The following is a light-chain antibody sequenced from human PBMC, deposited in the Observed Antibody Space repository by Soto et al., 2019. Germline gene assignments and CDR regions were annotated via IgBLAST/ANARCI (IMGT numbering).Light chain of an antibody. J-gene: IGLJ2*01. V-gene: IGLV2-11*01. CDR1: SNDVGGYNF. CDR2: DVT. CDR3: CSYAGIYTVV. Sequence: QSALTQSRSVSGSPGQSVTISCAGTSNDVGGYNFVSWYQQPPGKAPKLMIYDVTKRPSGVPDRFSGSKSGDTASLTISGLQAEDEADYYCCSYAGIYTVVFGGGTKLTVL.